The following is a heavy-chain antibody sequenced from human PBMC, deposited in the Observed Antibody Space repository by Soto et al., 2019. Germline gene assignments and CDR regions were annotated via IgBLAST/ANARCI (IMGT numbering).Heavy chain of an antibody. J-gene: IGHJ6*03. CDR1: GGSISSSSYY. V-gene: IGHV4-39*01. CDR2: IYYSGST. D-gene: IGHD2-21*01. CDR3: ARQFPYYYYMDV. Sequence: SETLSLTCTVSGGSISSSSYYWGWIRQPPGKGLEWIGSIYYSGSTYYNPSLKSRVTISVDTSKNQFSLKLSSVTAADTAVYYCARQFPYYYYMDVWGKGTTVTVSS.